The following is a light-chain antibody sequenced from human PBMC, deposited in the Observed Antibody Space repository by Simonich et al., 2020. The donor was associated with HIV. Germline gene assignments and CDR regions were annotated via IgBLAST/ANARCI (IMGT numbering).Light chain of an antibody. J-gene: IGKJ1*01. Sequence: DIVMTQSPDSLAVSLGERATINCRSSQSVLYRSNNKNYLAWYQQKPGQRPKLLIYWASTRESGVPDRFSASGSGTDFTLTISSLQAEDVAIYYCQQYYSTPPTFGQGTKVEIK. CDR3: QQYYSTPPT. V-gene: IGKV4-1*01. CDR2: WAS. CDR1: QSVLYRSNNKNY.